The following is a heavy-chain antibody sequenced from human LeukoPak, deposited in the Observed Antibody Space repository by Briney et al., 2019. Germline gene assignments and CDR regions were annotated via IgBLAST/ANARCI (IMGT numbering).Heavy chain of an antibody. CDR3: ARVLVVVPAAIGLGSAFDI. V-gene: IGHV4-59*01. Sequence: SETLSLTCTASGGSISSYYWSWIRQPPGKGLEWIGYIYYSGSTNYNPSLKSRVTISVDTSKNQFSLKLSSVTAADTAVYYCARVLVVVPAAIGLGSAFDIWGQGTMVTVSS. D-gene: IGHD2-2*01. CDR2: IYYSGST. CDR1: GGSISSYY. J-gene: IGHJ3*02.